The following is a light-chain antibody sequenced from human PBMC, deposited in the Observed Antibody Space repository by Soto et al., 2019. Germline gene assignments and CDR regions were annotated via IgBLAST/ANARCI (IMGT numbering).Light chain of an antibody. Sequence: DIVVTQSPATMSVSPGERATLSCRASQSVGSKLAWYQQKHGQAPRLLISGASIRATGFPARFSGSGSGTEFTLTISSLQAEDVVVYYCQQYNNWPPFTFGRGTKVDIK. V-gene: IGKV3-15*01. CDR3: QQYNNWPPFT. CDR1: QSVGSK. J-gene: IGKJ4*02. CDR2: GAS.